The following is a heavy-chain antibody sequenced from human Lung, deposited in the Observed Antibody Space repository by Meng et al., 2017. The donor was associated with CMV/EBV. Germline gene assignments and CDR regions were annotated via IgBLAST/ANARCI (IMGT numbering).Heavy chain of an antibody. V-gene: IGHV2-5*01. CDR2: IYWNDDK. CDR1: GFSLSISRLA. J-gene: IGHJ4*02. D-gene: IGHD6-13*01. Sequence: SGXXLVXPTQTLTPTCTFSGFSLSISRLAVGWIRQLPGNALECLGIIYWNDDKRYSPSLKSRLTITKDTSKNQVVLTMTNMDPADTATYYCAHARYSSFYYFKYWXPGKXVNGAS. CDR3: AHARYSSFYYFKY.